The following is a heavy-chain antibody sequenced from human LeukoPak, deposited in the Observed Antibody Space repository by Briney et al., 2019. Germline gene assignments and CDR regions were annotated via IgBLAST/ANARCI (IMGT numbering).Heavy chain of an antibody. D-gene: IGHD3-10*01. J-gene: IGHJ4*02. V-gene: IGHV1-24*01. Sequence: ASVKVSCKVSGYTLTELSMHWVRQAPGKGLEWMGGFDPEDGETIYAQKFQGRVTMTEDTSTDTAYMELSSLRSEDTAVYYCARGQLLWFGELWFDYWGQGTLVTVSS. CDR3: ARGQLLWFGELWFDY. CDR2: FDPEDGET. CDR1: GYTLTELS.